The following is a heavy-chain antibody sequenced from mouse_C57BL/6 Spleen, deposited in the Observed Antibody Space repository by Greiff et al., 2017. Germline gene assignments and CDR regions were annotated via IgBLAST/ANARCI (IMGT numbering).Heavy chain of an antibody. Sequence: QVQLQQSGPELVKPGASVKISCKASGYAFSSSWMNWVKQRPGKGLEWIGRIYPGDGDTNYNGKFKGKATLTADKSSSTAYMQLSSLTSEDSAVYFCARSPYGYDSYWGQGTSVTVSS. J-gene: IGHJ4*01. CDR2: IYPGDGDT. D-gene: IGHD2-2*01. V-gene: IGHV1-82*01. CDR1: GYAFSSSW. CDR3: ARSPYGYDSY.